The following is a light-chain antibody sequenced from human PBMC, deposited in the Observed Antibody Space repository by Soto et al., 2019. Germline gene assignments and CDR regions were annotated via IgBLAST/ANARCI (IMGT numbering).Light chain of an antibody. Sequence: VMTQTPLSLSVAQGQPSSFSCKSSQSLLHITGETYLFWYLQKPGQSPQLLIYEVSTRVSGVPDRFSGSGSGTDFTLEISRVETDDVGIYYCMQSTQLPPTFGQGTRLDI. J-gene: IGKJ5*01. CDR1: QSLLHITGETY. CDR3: MQSTQLPPT. V-gene: IGKV2D-29*02. CDR2: EVS.